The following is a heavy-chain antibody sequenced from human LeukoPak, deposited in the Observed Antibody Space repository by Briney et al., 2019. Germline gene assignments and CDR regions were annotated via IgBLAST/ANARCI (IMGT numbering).Heavy chain of an antibody. V-gene: IGHV1-18*01. Sequence: ASVKVSCKASGYNFITYGFSWVRQAPGQGLEWVGWINPYHGKTKYAQKLQGRVTMTTDTSTNTAHMELRSLTSDDTAVYFCARDRIAAAVLDYWGQGTLVTVSS. J-gene: IGHJ4*02. CDR3: ARDRIAAAVLDY. CDR2: INPYHGKT. D-gene: IGHD6-13*01. CDR1: GYNFITYG.